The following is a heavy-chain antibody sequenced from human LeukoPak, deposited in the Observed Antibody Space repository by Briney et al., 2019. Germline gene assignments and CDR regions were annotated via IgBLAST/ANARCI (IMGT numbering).Heavy chain of an antibody. CDR2: IYYSGST. V-gene: IGHV4-30-4*08. J-gene: IGHJ4*02. D-gene: IGHD1-7*01. CDR3: ARGRDYNWNYLPYFDY. Sequence: KSSETLSLTCTVSGGSISSGDYYWSWIRQPPGKGLEWIGYIYYSGSTYYNPSLKSRVTISVDTSKNQFSLKLSSVTAADTAVYYCARGRDYNWNYLPYFDYWGQGTLVTVSS. CDR1: GGSISSGDYY.